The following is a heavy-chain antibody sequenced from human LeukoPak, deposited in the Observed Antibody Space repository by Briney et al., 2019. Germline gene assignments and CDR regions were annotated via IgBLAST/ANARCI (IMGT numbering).Heavy chain of an antibody. CDR2: IIPILGIA. CDR1: GGTFSSYA. Sequence: SVKVSCKASGGTFSSYAISWVRQAPGQGLEWMGRIIPILGIANYAQKFQGRVTITADKSMSTAYMELSSLRSEDTAVYYCARDRYCSSTSCLYWFDPWGQGTLVTVSS. V-gene: IGHV1-69*04. CDR3: ARDRYCSSTSCLYWFDP. J-gene: IGHJ5*02. D-gene: IGHD2-2*01.